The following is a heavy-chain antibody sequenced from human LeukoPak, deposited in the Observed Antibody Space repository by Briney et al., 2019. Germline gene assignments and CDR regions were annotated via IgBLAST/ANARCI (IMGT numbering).Heavy chain of an antibody. D-gene: IGHD5-18*01. CDR1: GFTFSTSW. Sequence: GGSLRLSCATSGFTFSTSWMHWVRQAPGKGLVWVSRINTDGNTRDYADSVKGRFTISRDNAKNTLYLQMNSLRAEDTAVYYCARDRDVNGYSYGSYYFDYWGQGTLVTVSS. CDR2: INTDGNTR. CDR3: ARDRDVNGYSYGSYYFDY. J-gene: IGHJ4*02. V-gene: IGHV3-74*01.